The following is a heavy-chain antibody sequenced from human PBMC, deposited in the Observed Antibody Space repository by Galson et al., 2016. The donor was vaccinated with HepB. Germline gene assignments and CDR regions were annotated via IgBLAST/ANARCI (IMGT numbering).Heavy chain of an antibody. Sequence: SETLSLTCTISGGSISGNFWSWIRQPPGKGLESIGYIYYSGTTNYNPSLKSRVTMSLDTSKNQFSLKLRSVTAADTAVYYCARAASDDDFWSGVEYYFDNWGQGILVTVSS. CDR2: IYYSGTT. CDR3: ARAASDDDFWSGVEYYFDN. D-gene: IGHD3-3*01. V-gene: IGHV4-59*01. CDR1: GGSISGNF. J-gene: IGHJ4*02.